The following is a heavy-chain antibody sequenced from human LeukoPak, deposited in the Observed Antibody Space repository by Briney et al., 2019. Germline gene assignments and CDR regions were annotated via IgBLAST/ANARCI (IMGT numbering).Heavy chain of an antibody. D-gene: IGHD3-9*01. V-gene: IGHV4-4*07. CDR1: GGSTSSYY. CDR2: IYTSGST. J-gene: IGHJ5*02. Sequence: ASETLSLTCTVSGGSTSSYYWSWIRQPAGKGLEWIGRIYTSGSTNYNPSLKSRVTMSADTSKNQFSLKLSSVTAADTAVYYCARDKEYDILTDQNWFDPWGQGTLVTVSS. CDR3: ARDKEYDILTDQNWFDP.